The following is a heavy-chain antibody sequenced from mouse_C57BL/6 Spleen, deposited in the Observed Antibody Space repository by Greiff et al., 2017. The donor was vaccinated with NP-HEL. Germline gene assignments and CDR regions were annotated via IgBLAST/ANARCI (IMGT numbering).Heavy chain of an antibody. CDR3: ARAGGYYAMDY. J-gene: IGHJ4*01. V-gene: IGHV1-53*01. CDR2: INPSNGGT. Sequence: QVQLQQPGTELVKPGASVKLSCKASGYTFTSYWMHWVKQRPGQGLEWIGNINPSNGGTNYNEKFKSKATLTVDKSSSTAYMQLSSLTSEDAAVDYCARAGGYYAMDYWGQGTSVTVSS. CDR1: GYTFTSYW. D-gene: IGHD3-1*01.